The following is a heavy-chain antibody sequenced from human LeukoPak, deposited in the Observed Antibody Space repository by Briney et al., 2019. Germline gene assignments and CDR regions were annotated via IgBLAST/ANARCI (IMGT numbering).Heavy chain of an antibody. V-gene: IGHV1-69*05. J-gene: IGHJ3*02. Sequence: SVKVSCKASGGTFSSYAISWVRQAPGQGLEWMGGIIPIFGTANYAQKFQGRVTITTDESTSTAYMELSSLRSEDTAVYYCARGRGYYDPSDAFDIWGQGTMVTVSS. CDR2: IIPIFGTA. CDR1: GGTFSSYA. CDR3: ARGRGYYDPSDAFDI. D-gene: IGHD3-3*01.